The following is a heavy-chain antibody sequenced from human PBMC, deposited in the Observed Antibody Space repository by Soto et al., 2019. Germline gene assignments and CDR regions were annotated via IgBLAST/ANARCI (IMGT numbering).Heavy chain of an antibody. CDR2: FSYDETNN. CDR1: GFSLSNFA. Sequence: QVQLVESGGCVVQPGRSLRLSCAASGFSLSNFAMQRVRQAPGTGLEWVAAFSYDETNNYYADSVTRRFTISRDTSMNTLSLQMNRLRTEDTALYYGARDGPVPYTIVWDLVNLDHCGQGALVTVSS. CDR3: ARDGPVPYTIVWDLVNLDH. J-gene: IGHJ4*02. D-gene: IGHD3-16*01. V-gene: IGHV3-30*01.